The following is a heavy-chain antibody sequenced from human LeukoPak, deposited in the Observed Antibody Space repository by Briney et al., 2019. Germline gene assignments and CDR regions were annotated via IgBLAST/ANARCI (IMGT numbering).Heavy chain of an antibody. CDR3: VREEDTYGLAFDY. Sequence: GRTLRLSCAASGFTFRSYWMHWVRQAPGLGLVLLSRINGDGTITSYADSVNGRFTISRDIAKNTLYPQVNSLRAEAQAVYYFVREEDTYGLAFDYWGQRTLVTVSS. J-gene: IGHJ4*02. V-gene: IGHV3-74*01. CDR2: INGDGTIT. CDR1: GFTFRSYW. D-gene: IGHD3-16*01.